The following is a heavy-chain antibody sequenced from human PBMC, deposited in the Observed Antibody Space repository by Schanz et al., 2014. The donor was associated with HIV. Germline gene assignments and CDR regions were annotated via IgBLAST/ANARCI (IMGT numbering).Heavy chain of an antibody. CDR3: ARELYSSGWYWYFDL. J-gene: IGHJ2*01. CDR2: IYYSGST. CDR1: GGSFSGNY. Sequence: QVQLQQWGAGLLKPSETLSLTCAVYGGSFSGNYWSWIRQPPGKGLEWIGYIYYSGSTSYNPSLKSRVTISVDTSKNQFSLKLSSVTAADTAVYYCARELYSSGWYWYFDLWGRGTLVTVSS. V-gene: IGHV4-34*02. D-gene: IGHD6-19*01.